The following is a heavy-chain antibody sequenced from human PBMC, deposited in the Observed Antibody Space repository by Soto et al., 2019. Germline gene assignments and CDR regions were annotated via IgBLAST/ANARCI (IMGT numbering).Heavy chain of an antibody. D-gene: IGHD3-3*01. J-gene: IGHJ4*02. V-gene: IGHV3-23*01. Sequence: EMQLLESGGGLVQPGGSLRLSCAASGFTFSSYAMVWVRQAPGKGLEWVSTITANSGSTAYGDSVKGRFTISRDNSKSTLYLQMNSLRVEDTAAYYCAKSPEWPNRYFDYWGQRTRVTVSA. CDR3: AKSPEWPNRYFDY. CDR1: GFTFSSYA. CDR2: ITANSGST.